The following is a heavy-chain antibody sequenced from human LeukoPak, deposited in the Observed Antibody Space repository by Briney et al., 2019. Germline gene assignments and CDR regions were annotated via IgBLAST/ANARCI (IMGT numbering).Heavy chain of an antibody. CDR2: IKSKADGGTT. Sequence: GGSLRLSCAASGLTCSNNWLTWVRQAPGKGLEWVGRIKSKADGGTTDYSAPVKGRFIISRDDSKNTLFLQMNSLKTEDTAMYYCSTDLGPAIDYWGQGTLVTVSS. CDR3: STDLGPAIDY. J-gene: IGHJ4*02. V-gene: IGHV3-15*01. CDR1: GLTCSNNW.